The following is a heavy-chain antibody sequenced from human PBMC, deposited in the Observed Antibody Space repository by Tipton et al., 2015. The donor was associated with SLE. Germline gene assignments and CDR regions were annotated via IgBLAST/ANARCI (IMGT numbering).Heavy chain of an antibody. V-gene: IGHV3-48*03. J-gene: IGHJ4*02. CDR1: GFIFSSFE. D-gene: IGHD5-18*01. CDR3: ARVSAQAISFLADC. Sequence: SLRLSCAASGFIFSSFEMNWVRQAPGKGLEWVSYISSSGGNIYYADSVKGRFTISRDNAKNSLYLQMNSLRADDTAVYYCARVSAQAISFLADCWGQGTLVTVSS. CDR2: ISSSGGNI.